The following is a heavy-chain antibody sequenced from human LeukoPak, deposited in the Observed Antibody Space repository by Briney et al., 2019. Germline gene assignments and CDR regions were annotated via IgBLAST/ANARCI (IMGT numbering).Heavy chain of an antibody. D-gene: IGHD1-26*01. CDR3: ARDVGWELFDY. J-gene: IGHJ4*02. V-gene: IGHV3-20*04. Sequence: SGGSLRRSCAASGFTFDDYGMSWVRQAPGKGLEWVSGINWNGGSTGYADSVKGRFTISRDNAKNSLYLQMNSLRAEDTALYYCARDVGWELFDYWGQGTLVTVSS. CDR2: INWNGGST. CDR1: GFTFDDYG.